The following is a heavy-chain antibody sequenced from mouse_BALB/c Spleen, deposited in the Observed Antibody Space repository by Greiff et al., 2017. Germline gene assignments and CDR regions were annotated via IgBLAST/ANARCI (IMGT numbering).Heavy chain of an antibody. D-gene: IGHD2-13*01. V-gene: IGHV1-4*01. Sequence: VQLQESGAELARPGASVKMSCKASGYTFTSYTMHWVKQRPGQGLEWIGYINPSSGYTNYNQKFKDKATLTADKSSSTAYMQLSSLTSEDSAVYYCARSHMTTWFAYWGQGTLVTVSA. CDR2: INPSSGYT. J-gene: IGHJ3*01. CDR3: ARSHMTTWFAY. CDR1: GYTFTSYT.